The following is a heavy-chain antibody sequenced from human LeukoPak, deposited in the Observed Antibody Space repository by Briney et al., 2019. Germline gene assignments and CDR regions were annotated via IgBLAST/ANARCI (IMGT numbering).Heavy chain of an antibody. CDR3: AKDAVYGYGFDY. D-gene: IGHD5/OR15-5a*01. CDR1: GFTFSSYG. V-gene: IGHV3-23*01. Sequence: PGGTLRLSCAAPGFTFSSYGMSWVRQAPGKGLEWVSAISGSGGSTYYAYSVKGRFTITRDNSKNTLYLQMNSLGDEDTAVYYCAKDAVYGYGFDYWGRGTLVTVSS. J-gene: IGHJ4*02. CDR2: ISGSGGST.